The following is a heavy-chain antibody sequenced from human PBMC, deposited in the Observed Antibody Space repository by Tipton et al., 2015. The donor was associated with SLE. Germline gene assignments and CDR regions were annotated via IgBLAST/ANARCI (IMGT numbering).Heavy chain of an antibody. J-gene: IGHJ4*02. CDR1: GLTFDRRA. D-gene: IGHD2-15*01. CDR3: ARLSCRGGGCFSAFDY. Sequence: SLRLSCAASGLTFDRRALSWVRQAPGKGLEWVSAIGTDGRGHYADSMKGRVTISRDNAKTSVYVQLNSLRADDTAIYYCARLSCRGGGCFSAFDYWGQGSLVTVSS. CDR2: IGTDGRG. V-gene: IGHV3-23*01.